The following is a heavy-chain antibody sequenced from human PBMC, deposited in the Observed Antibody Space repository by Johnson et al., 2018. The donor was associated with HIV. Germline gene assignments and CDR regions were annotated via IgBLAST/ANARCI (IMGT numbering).Heavy chain of an antibody. CDR1: GFAFSSYG. Sequence: QVQLVESGGGVVQPGGSLRLSCAASGFAFSSYGMHWVRQAPGKGLEWVTFIRYDGSNKYYADSVKGRFTISRDNSKNTLYLQMNSLRAEDTALYYSASGDELGDDAFDIWGQGTMVTVSS. D-gene: IGHD7-27*01. CDR3: ASGDELGDDAFDI. CDR2: IRYDGSNK. V-gene: IGHV3-30*02. J-gene: IGHJ3*02.